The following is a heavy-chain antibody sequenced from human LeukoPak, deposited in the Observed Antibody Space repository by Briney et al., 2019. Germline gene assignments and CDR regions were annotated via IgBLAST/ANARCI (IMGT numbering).Heavy chain of an antibody. CDR2: INTDGSST. Sequence: GGSLRLSCAASGLTFSSYWMHWVRQAPGKGLVWVSRINTDGSSTSYADSVKGRFTISRDNAKNTLYLQMNSLRAEDTAVYYCTTVLRFLEWLPENNYWGQGTLVTVSS. J-gene: IGHJ4*02. D-gene: IGHD3-3*01. CDR3: TTVLRFLEWLPENNY. CDR1: GLTFSSYW. V-gene: IGHV3-74*01.